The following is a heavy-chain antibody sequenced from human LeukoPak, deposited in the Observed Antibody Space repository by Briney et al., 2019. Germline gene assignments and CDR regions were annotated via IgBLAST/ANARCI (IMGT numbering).Heavy chain of an antibody. CDR2: INHSGST. V-gene: IGHV4-34*01. Sequence: GSLRLSCVASGFTFSNYPMTWIRQPPGKGLEWIGEINHSGSTNYNPSLKSRVTISVDTSKNQFSLKLSSVTAADTAVYYCARGRGGPDIVVVPAAITFGDYWGQGTLVTVSS. CDR1: GFTFSNYP. J-gene: IGHJ4*02. CDR3: ARGRGGPDIVVVPAAITFGDY. D-gene: IGHD2-2*01.